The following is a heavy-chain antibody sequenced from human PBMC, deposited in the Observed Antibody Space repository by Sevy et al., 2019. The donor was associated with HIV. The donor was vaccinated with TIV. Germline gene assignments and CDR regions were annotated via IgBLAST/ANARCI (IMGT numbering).Heavy chain of an antibody. D-gene: IGHD1-26*01. CDR3: ARSLRGYSGSYYFDY. CDR2: ISSSSSYT. CDR1: GFTFSDYY. Sequence: GGSLRLSCAASGFTFSDYYMSWIRQAPGKGLEWVSYISSSSSYTNYADSVKGRFNISRDNAKNSPYLQMNSLRAEDTAVYYCARSLRGYSGSYYFDYWGQRTLVTVSS. V-gene: IGHV3-11*06. J-gene: IGHJ4*02.